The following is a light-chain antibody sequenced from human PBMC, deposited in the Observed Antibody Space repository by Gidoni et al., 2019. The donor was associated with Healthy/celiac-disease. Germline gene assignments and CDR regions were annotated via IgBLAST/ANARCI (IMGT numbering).Light chain of an antibody. CDR3: QQRSNWPRT. CDR2: DAS. J-gene: IGKJ1*01. CDR1: QSVSSY. Sequence: EIVLTQSPATLSLSPGERATLSCRANQSVSSYLAWYQQKPGQAPRLLIYDASNRATGIPARFSGSGSGTDFTLTISSLEPEDFAVYYCQQRSNWPRTFGQXTKVEIK. V-gene: IGKV3-11*01.